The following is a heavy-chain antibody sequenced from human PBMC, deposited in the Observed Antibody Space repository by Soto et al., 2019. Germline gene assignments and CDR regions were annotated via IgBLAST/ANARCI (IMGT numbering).Heavy chain of an antibody. CDR3: ARGMTTVTTFDY. CDR2: IYHSGST. CDR1: GGSISSGGYS. D-gene: IGHD4-17*01. Sequence: KPSETLSLTCAVSGGSISSGGYSCNWIRQPPGKGLEWIGYIYHSGSTYYNPSLKSRVTISVDRSKNQFSLKLSSVTAADTAVYYCARGMTTVTTFDYWGQGTLVTVSS. V-gene: IGHV4-30-2*01. J-gene: IGHJ4*02.